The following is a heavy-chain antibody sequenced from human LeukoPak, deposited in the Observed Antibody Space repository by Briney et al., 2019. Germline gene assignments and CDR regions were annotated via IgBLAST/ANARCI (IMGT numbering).Heavy chain of an antibody. Sequence: SETLSLTCAVYGGSFSDYYRSWIRQPPGKGLEWIGEVSHSGSSNYNPSLKSRVTISVDTSKNQFSLKLSSVTAADTAVYYCARGEADCSGGSCYIPLFDYWGQGTLVTVSS. CDR3: ARGEADCSGGSCYIPLFDY. CDR1: GGSFSDYY. D-gene: IGHD2-15*01. V-gene: IGHV4-34*01. CDR2: VSHSGSS. J-gene: IGHJ4*02.